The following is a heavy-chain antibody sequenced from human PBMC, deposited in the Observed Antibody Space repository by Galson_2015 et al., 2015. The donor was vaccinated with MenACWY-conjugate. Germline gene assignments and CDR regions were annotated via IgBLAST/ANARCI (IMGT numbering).Heavy chain of an antibody. J-gene: IGHJ6*03. Sequence: SVKVSCKASGYTSTSYAMHWVRQAPGKRLEWMGWINAGNGNTKYSQKFQGRVTITRDTSASTAYMELSSLRSEDTAVYYCARVGLRTVMTTKSTNSTEGRYHYRDDSGTGTTATVSS. CDR2: INAGNGNT. V-gene: IGHV1-3*01. D-gene: IGHD3-16*02. CDR3: ARVGLRTVMTTKSTNSTEGRYHYRDD. CDR1: GYTSTSYA.